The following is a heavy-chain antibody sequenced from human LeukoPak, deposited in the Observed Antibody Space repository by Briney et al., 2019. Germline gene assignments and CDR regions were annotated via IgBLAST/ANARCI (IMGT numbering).Heavy chain of an antibody. CDR3: ATGDYYDSSGYYYFHYYGMDV. CDR1: GFTVSSNY. CDR2: IYSGGST. D-gene: IGHD3-22*01. J-gene: IGHJ6*02. Sequence: GGSLRLSCAASGFTVSSNYMSWVRQAPGKGLEWVSVIYSGGSTYYSDSVKGRFTISRDNPKNTLYLQMNSLRAEDTAVYYCATGDYYDSSGYYYFHYYGMDVWGQGTTVTVSS. V-gene: IGHV3-66*01.